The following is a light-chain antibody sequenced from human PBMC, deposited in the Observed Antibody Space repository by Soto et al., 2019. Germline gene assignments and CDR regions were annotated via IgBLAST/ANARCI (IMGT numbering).Light chain of an antibody. Sequence: QSVLTQPPSVSGAPGQRVTISCTGSSSNIGAGYDVHWYQRVPGTAPKVLIYSNNNRPSGVPDRFSGSKSGTAASLAITGLQAEDEADYYCQSYDSSLSGSYVFGTGTKLTVL. V-gene: IGLV1-40*01. J-gene: IGLJ1*01. CDR3: QSYDSSLSGSYV. CDR2: SNN. CDR1: SSNIGAGYD.